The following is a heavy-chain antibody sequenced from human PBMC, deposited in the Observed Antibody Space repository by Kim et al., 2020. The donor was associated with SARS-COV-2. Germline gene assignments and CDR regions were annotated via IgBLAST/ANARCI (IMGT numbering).Heavy chain of an antibody. CDR1: GGSFTTYY. J-gene: IGHJ3*02. D-gene: IGHD5-18*01. Sequence: SVKVSCKTSGGSFTTYYINWVRQAPGQGPEWLGHIIPMFGKVDYAQKFQGRVTITADESTRTASMELNSLRSEDTAVYYCATFEEMVTFDAFDMWGQGTIVIVYS. CDR2: IIPMFGKV. CDR3: ATFEEMVTFDAFDM. V-gene: IGHV1-69*13.